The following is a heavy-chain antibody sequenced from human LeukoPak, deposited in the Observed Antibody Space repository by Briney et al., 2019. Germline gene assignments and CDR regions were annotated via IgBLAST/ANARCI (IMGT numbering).Heavy chain of an antibody. V-gene: IGHV3-30-3*01. J-gene: IGHJ4*02. CDR1: GFTFSSYA. CDR2: ISYDGSNK. CDR3: AKALRHTYFDY. D-gene: IGHD2-21*01. Sequence: GGSLRLSCAASGFTFSSYAMHWVRQAPGKGLEWVAVISYDGSNKYYADSVKGRFTISRDNPKNTLYLQMNSLRAEDTALYYCAKALRHTYFDYWGQGTLVTVSS.